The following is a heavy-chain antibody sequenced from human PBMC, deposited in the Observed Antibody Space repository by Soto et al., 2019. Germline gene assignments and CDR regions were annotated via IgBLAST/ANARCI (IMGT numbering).Heavy chain of an antibody. Sequence: PGGSLRLSCAASGFTFSSYAMHWVRQAPGKGLEYVSAISSNGGSTYYANSVKGRFTISRDNSKNTLYLQMGSLRAEDMAVYYCARDSEGGSGGSCEGCFGSLGRWGQGTLVTVSS. CDR1: GFTFSSYA. V-gene: IGHV3-64*01. CDR3: ARDSEGGSGGSCEGCFGSLGR. J-gene: IGHJ4*02. CDR2: ISSNGGST. D-gene: IGHD2-15*01.